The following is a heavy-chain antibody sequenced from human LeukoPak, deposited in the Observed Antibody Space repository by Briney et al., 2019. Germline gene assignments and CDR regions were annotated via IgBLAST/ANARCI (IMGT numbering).Heavy chain of an antibody. V-gene: IGHV1-69*13. CDR2: IIPIFGTA. Sequence: ASVKVSCKASGGTFSSYAISWVRQAPGQGLEWMGGIIPIFGTANYAQKFQGRVTITADESTSTAYMELSSLRSEDTAVYYCARAPSTVVTPYYYYGMDVRGQGTTVTVSS. CDR1: GGTFSSYA. D-gene: IGHD4-23*01. J-gene: IGHJ6*02. CDR3: ARAPSTVVTPYYYYGMDV.